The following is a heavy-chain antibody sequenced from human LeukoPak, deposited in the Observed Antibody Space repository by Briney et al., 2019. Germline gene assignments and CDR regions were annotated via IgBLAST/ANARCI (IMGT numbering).Heavy chain of an antibody. CDR1: GFTFSSYW. CDR3: ARDAYSGGSCYAY. D-gene: IGHD2-15*01. V-gene: IGHV3-7*01. J-gene: IGHJ4*02. CDR2: INQDGSER. Sequence: GGSLRLSCAVSGFTFSSYWMSWVRQAPGKGLEWVANINQDGSERYYVDSLEGRFTISRDNAKNSLFLQMNSLRDEDTAVYYCARDAYSGGSCYAYWGQGTLVIVSS.